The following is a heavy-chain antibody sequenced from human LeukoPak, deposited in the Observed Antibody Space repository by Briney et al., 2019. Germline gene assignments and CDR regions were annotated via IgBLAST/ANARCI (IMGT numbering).Heavy chain of an antibody. CDR2: ISPNSGGT. D-gene: IGHD3-22*01. Sequence: ASVKVSCKASGYTFTSYGISWVRQAPGQGLEWMGWISPNSGGTNYAQKFQGRVTMTRDTSISTAYMELSRLRSDDTAVYYCARGRRVYYDSSGYYYGWFDPWGQGTLVTVSS. V-gene: IGHV1-2*02. CDR3: ARGRRVYYDSSGYYYGWFDP. J-gene: IGHJ5*02. CDR1: GYTFTSYG.